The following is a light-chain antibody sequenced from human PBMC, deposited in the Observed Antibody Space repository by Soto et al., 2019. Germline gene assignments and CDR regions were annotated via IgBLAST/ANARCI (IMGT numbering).Light chain of an antibody. CDR2: TTS. CDR3: QRSFTTPYT. Sequence: DIQMTQSPSSLSASVGDRVTITYRASPTIAMYVNWFQQKPGRAPKPLIYTTSSLQSGVPPRFSGSGSETDFTRTISRLQPEYSATYYCQRSFTTPYTFGQGTKRAIQ. J-gene: IGKJ2*01. V-gene: IGKV1-39*01. CDR1: PTIAMY.